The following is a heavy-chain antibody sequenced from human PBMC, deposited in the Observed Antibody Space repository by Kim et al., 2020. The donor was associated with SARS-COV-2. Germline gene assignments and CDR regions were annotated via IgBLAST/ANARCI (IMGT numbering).Heavy chain of an antibody. CDR1: GVSFSGYY. D-gene: IGHD3-22*01. J-gene: IGHJ4*02. V-gene: IGHV4-34*01. Sequence: SETLSLTCAVYGVSFSGYYWSWIRQPPGKGLEWIGEINHSGSTNYNPSLKSRVTISVDTSKNQFSLKLSSVTAADTAVYYCARGRSYDASSGYYYADWGQGTLVTVSS. CDR2: INHSGST. CDR3: ARGRSYDASSGYYYAD.